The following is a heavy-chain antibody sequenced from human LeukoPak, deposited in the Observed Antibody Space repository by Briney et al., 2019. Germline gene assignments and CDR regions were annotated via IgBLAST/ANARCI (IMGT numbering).Heavy chain of an antibody. CDR1: GYTFTCYY. CDR3: ASVYYYGSGSYYTLAPGYFDL. V-gene: IGHV1-2*06. D-gene: IGHD3-10*01. J-gene: IGHJ2*01. CDR2: INPNSGGT. Sequence: ASVKVSCKASGYTFTCYYMHWVRQAPGQGLEWMGRINPNSGGTNYAQKFQGRVTMTRDTSISTAYMELSRLRSDDTAVYYCASVYYYGSGSYYTLAPGYFDLWGRGTLVTVSS.